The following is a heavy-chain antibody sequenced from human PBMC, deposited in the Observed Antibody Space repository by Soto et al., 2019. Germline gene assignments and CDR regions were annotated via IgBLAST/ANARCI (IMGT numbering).Heavy chain of an antibody. D-gene: IGHD1-26*01. CDR2: LIPILGIA. V-gene: IGHV1-69*02. CDR3: ARQHSGSYYFDY. CDR1: GGTFSSYT. Sequence: ASVKGSCKASGGTFSSYTISWVRQAPGQGLEWMGRLIPILGIANYAQKFQGRVTITADKSTSTAYMELSSLRSEDTAVYYCARQHSGSYYFDYWGQGTLVTVSS. J-gene: IGHJ4*02.